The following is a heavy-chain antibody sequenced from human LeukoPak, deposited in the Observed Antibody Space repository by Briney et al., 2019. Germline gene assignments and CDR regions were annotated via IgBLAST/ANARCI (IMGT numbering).Heavy chain of an antibody. Sequence: PSQTLSLTCTVSGGSISSGGYYWSWIRQHPGKGLGWIGYIYYSGSTYYNPSLKSRVTISVDTSKNQFSLKLSSVTAADTAVYYCARGEFMWRYFDYWGQGTLVTVSS. D-gene: IGHD3-10*01. CDR2: IYYSGST. CDR3: ARGEFMWRYFDY. J-gene: IGHJ4*02. CDR1: GGSISSGGYY. V-gene: IGHV4-31*03.